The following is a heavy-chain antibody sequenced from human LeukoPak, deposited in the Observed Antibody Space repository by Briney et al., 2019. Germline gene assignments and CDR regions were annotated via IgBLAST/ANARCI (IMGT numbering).Heavy chain of an antibody. Sequence: PSETLSLTCAVYGGSFSGYYWSWIRQPTGKGLEWIGEINHSGSTNYNPSLKSRVTISVDTSKNHFSLKLSSVTAADTAVYYCARERGSSSWYDYWGQGTLVTVSS. CDR1: GGSFSGYY. CDR3: ARERGSSSWYDY. CDR2: INHSGST. D-gene: IGHD6-13*01. V-gene: IGHV4-34*01. J-gene: IGHJ4*02.